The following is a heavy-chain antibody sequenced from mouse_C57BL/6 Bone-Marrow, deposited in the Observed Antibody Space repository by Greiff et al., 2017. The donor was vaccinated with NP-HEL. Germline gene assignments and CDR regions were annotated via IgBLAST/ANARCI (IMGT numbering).Heavy chain of an antibody. V-gene: IGHV1-18*01. Sequence: VQLKQSGPELVKPGASVKIPCKASGYTFTDYNMDWVKQSHGKSLEWIGDINPNNGGTIYNQKFKGKATLTVDKSSSTAYMELRSLTSEDTAVYYGARGGSKKGVCYAMDYWGQGTSVTVSS. CDR2: INPNNGGT. D-gene: IGHD1-1*01. CDR3: ARGGSKKGVCYAMDY. CDR1: GYTFTDYN. J-gene: IGHJ4*01.